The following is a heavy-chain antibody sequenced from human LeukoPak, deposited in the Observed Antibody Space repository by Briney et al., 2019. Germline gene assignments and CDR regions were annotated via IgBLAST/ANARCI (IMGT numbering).Heavy chain of an antibody. D-gene: IGHD6-13*01. Sequence: GGSLRLSCAVSGFTFSSYAMSWVRQAPGKGLEWVSGISGGGASTYYADSVKGRFTISRDNSKNTLYLQMNSLRAEDTAVYYCAKDPSYTSSWYYFDSWGQGTLVTVSS. J-gene: IGHJ4*02. CDR3: AKDPSYTSSWYYFDS. CDR2: ISGGGAST. CDR1: GFTFSSYA. V-gene: IGHV3-23*01.